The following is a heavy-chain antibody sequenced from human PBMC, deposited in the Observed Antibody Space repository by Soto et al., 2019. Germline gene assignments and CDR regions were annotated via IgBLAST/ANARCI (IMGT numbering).Heavy chain of an antibody. CDR3: AADYYDSSGYF. Sequence: PSETLSLTCAVYGGSFRGYYWSWIRQPPGKVLEWIGEINHSGSTNYNPSLKSRVTISVDTSKNQFSLKLSSVTAADTAVYYCAADYYDSSGYFRGQGTLVTVSS. J-gene: IGHJ4*02. CDR2: INHSGST. V-gene: IGHV4-34*01. D-gene: IGHD3-22*01. CDR1: GGSFRGYY.